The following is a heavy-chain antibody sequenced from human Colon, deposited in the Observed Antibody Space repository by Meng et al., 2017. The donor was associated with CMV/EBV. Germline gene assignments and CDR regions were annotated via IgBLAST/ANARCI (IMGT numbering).Heavy chain of an antibody. V-gene: IGHV3-72*01. D-gene: IGHD3-22*01. J-gene: IGHJ4*02. CDR3: ARAPYDSSAYYYFDY. CDR1: GFTFSSYA. Sequence: GGSLRLSCEASGFTFSSYAMTWVRQAPGKGLEWVGRTRNKANSYTTEYAASVKGRFTISRDDSKNSLYLQMNSLKTEDTAVYYCARAPYDSSAYYYFDYWGQGTLVTVSS. CDR2: TRNKANSYTT.